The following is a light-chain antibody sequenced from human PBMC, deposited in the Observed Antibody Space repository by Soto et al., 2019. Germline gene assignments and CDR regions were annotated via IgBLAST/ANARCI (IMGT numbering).Light chain of an antibody. CDR3: QQYGSSPPRVSLT. V-gene: IGKV3-20*01. CDR1: QSVSSSY. J-gene: IGKJ4*01. CDR2: GAS. Sequence: EIVLTQSPGTLSLSPGERATLSCRASQSVSSSYLAWYQQKPGQAPRLLIYGASSRATGIPDRFSGSGYGTDFTLTISRLEPDDFAVYYCQQYGSSPPRVSLTFGGGTKVEIK.